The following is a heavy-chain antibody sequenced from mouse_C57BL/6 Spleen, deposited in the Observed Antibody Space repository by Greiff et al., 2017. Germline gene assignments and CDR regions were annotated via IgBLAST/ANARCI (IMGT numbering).Heavy chain of an antibody. J-gene: IGHJ2*01. D-gene: IGHD1-1*01. V-gene: IGHV1-50*01. CDR1: GYTFTSYW. CDR3: ARSGLITTVAYYFDY. Sequence: QVQLQQPGAELVKPGASVKLSCKASGYTFTSYWMQWVKQRPGQGLEWIGEIDPSDSYTNYNQKFKGKATLTVDTSSSTAYMQLSSLTSEDSAVYYCARSGLITTVAYYFDYWGQGTTLTVSS. CDR2: IDPSDSYT.